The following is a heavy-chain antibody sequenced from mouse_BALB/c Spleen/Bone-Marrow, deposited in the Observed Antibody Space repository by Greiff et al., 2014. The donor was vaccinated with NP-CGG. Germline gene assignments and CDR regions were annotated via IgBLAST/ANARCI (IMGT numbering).Heavy chain of an antibody. D-gene: IGHD1-1*02. CDR2: INSNGGSA. Sequence: EVKLMESGGGLVKLGGSLKLSCAASGFTFSSYYMSWVRQTPEKRLELVAAINSNGGSAYYPDTVKGRFTISRDNAKNTLSLQMSSLKSEDTALYYCARHGGFGNYFDYWGQGTTLTVSS. CDR1: GFTFSSYY. V-gene: IGHV5-6-2*01. J-gene: IGHJ2*01. CDR3: ARHGGFGNYFDY.